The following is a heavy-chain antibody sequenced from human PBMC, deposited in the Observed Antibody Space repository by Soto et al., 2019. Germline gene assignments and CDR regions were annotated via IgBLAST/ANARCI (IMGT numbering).Heavy chain of an antibody. V-gene: IGHV4-39*01. D-gene: IGHD3-9*01. CDR1: GGSTSSSSYY. CDR3: ARHRGYYDILTGYYTELNFDY. Sequence: ASETLSLTCTVSGGSTSSSSYYWGWIRQPPGKGLEWIGSIYYSGTTYYNPSLKSRVTISVDTSKNQFSLKLSSVTAADTAVYYCARHRGYYDILTGYYTELNFDYWGQGTLVTVSS. CDR2: IYYSGTT. J-gene: IGHJ4*02.